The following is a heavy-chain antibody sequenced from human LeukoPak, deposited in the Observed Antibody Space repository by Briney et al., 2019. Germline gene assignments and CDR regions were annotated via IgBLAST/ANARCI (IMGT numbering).Heavy chain of an antibody. Sequence: GGSLRLSCAASGFTFSSYSMNWVRQAPGKGLEWVSSIRSSSSYIYYADSVKGRFTISRDNAKNSLYLQMNSLRAEDTAVYYCARIPSWDTAMAAGDYWGQGTLVTVSS. V-gene: IGHV3-21*01. CDR3: ARIPSWDTAMAAGDY. J-gene: IGHJ4*02. CDR1: GFTFSSYS. D-gene: IGHD5-18*01. CDR2: IRSSSSYI.